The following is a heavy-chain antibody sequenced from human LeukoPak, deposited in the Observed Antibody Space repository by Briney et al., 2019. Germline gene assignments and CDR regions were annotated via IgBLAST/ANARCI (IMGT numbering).Heavy chain of an antibody. CDR3: ARLTGIDY. D-gene: IGHD3-9*01. J-gene: IGHJ4*02. CDR1: GGSISSSSYY. V-gene: IGHV4-39*07. CDR2: IYYSGST. Sequence: PSETLSHTCTVSGGSISSSSYYWGWIRQPPGKGLEWIGSIYYSGSTYYNPSLKSRVTISVDTSKNQFSLKLSSVTAADTAVYYCARLTGIDYWGQGTLVTVSS.